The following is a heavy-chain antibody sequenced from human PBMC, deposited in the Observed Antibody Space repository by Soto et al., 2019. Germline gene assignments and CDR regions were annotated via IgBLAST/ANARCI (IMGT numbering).Heavy chain of an antibody. D-gene: IGHD6-19*01. J-gene: IGHJ6*03. V-gene: IGHV3-48*01. CDR3: ARCAGIAVGGTIYYMDV. Sequence: EVQLVESGGGLVQPGGSLRLSCAASGFTFSSYSMNWVRQAPGKGLEWVSYISSSSSTIYYADSVKGRFTISRDNAKNSLYLQMNSLRAEDTAVYYCARCAGIAVGGTIYYMDVWGKGTTVTVSS. CDR2: ISSSSSTI. CDR1: GFTFSSYS.